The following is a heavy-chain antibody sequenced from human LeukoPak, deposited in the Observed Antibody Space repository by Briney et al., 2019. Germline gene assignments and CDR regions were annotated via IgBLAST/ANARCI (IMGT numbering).Heavy chain of an antibody. CDR1: GGSISSYY. CDR2: IYYSGST. D-gene: IGHD6-19*01. J-gene: IGHJ4*02. V-gene: IGHV4-59*01. CDR3: ARERGAVAFDY. Sequence: KPSETLSLTCTGSGGSISSYYWSWIRQPPGKGLEWIGYIYYSGSTNYNPSLKSRVTISVDTSKNQFSLKLSSVTAADTAVYYCARERGAVAFDYWGQGTLVTVSS.